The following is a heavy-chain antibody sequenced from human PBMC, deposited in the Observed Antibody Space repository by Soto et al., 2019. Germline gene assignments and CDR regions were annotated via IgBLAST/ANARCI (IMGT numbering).Heavy chain of an antibody. J-gene: IGHJ5*02. CDR1: GFTFSSYG. Sequence: QVQLVESGGGVVQPGRSLRLSCAASGFTFSSYGMHWVRQAPGKGLEWVAVISYDGSNKYYADSVKGRFTISRDNSKNPLYLQMNSLRAEDTAVYYCAKDSLDYGDYDWFDPWGQGTLVTVSS. D-gene: IGHD4-17*01. V-gene: IGHV3-30*18. CDR3: AKDSLDYGDYDWFDP. CDR2: ISYDGSNK.